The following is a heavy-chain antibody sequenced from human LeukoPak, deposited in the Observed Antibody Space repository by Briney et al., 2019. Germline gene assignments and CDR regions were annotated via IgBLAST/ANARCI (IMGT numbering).Heavy chain of an antibody. V-gene: IGHV1-69*06. Sequence: GASVKVSCKASGGTFSSYAISWVRPAPGQGLEWMGGIIPIFGTANYAQKFQGRVTITADKSTSTAYMELSSLRSEDTAVYFCARESGRYDYYYYYMDVWGKGTTVTVSS. CDR1: GGTFSSYA. CDR2: IIPIFGTA. D-gene: IGHD5-12*01. CDR3: ARESGRYDYYYYYMDV. J-gene: IGHJ6*03.